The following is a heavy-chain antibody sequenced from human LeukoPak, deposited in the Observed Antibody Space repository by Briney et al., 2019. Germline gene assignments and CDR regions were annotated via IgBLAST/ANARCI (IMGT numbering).Heavy chain of an antibody. V-gene: IGHV3-30*18. CDR2: ISYDGSNK. D-gene: IGHD3-22*01. CDR3: AKDAYYYDSSGYYNY. J-gene: IGHJ4*02. CDR1: GFTFSSYG. Sequence: GGSLRLSCAASGFTFSSYGMHWVRQAPGKGLEWVAVISYDGSNKYYADSVKGRLTISRDNSKNTLYLQMNSLRAEDTAVYYCAKDAYYYDSSGYYNYWGQGTLVTVSS.